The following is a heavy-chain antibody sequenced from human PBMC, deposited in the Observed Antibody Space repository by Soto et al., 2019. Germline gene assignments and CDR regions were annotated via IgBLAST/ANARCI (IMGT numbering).Heavy chain of an antibody. V-gene: IGHV3-13*05. J-gene: IGHJ2*01. CDR2: IGTAGDP. CDR3: ARLTGEPPNWYFDL. CDR1: GFTFSSYD. Sequence: GGSLRLSCAASGFTFSSYDMHWVRHATGKGLEWVSAIGTAGDPYYPGDLKGRFTISRENAKNTLYLQMNSLRAGDTAGYYCARLTGEPPNWYFDLWGRGTLVTVSS. D-gene: IGHD7-27*01.